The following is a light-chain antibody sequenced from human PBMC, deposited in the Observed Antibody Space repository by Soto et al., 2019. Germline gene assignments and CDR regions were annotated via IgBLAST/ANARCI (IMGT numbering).Light chain of an antibody. CDR2: ATS. V-gene: IGKV1-39*01. CDR3: QQSYSTPPTT. Sequence: DIQLTQSPSSLSASVGDRVTITCRASQSISSYLNWYQQRPGKAPNLLIYATSSLRTGVPSRFRCSRSGAYFTLTISNLQPEDFATYYCQQSYSTPPTTFGQGTRLEIK. CDR1: QSISSY. J-gene: IGKJ5*01.